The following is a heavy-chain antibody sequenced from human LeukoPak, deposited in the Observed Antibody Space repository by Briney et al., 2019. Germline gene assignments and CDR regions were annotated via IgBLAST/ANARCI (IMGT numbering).Heavy chain of an antibody. CDR2: INHSGST. V-gene: IGHV4-34*01. CDR3: AITPYYYDSSGSPDY. Sequence: SETLSLTCAVYDGSFSGYYWSWIRQPPGKGLEWIGEINHSGSTNYNPSLKSRVTISVDTSKNQFSLKLSSVTAADTAVYYCAITPYYYDSSGSPDYWGQGTLVTVSS. J-gene: IGHJ4*02. D-gene: IGHD3-22*01. CDR1: DGSFSGYY.